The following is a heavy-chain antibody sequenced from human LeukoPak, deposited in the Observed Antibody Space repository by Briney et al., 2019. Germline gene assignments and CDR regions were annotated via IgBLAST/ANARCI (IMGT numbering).Heavy chain of an antibody. CDR3: ARRVIAATIDY. D-gene: IGHD2-15*01. CDR2: IYYSGTT. V-gene: IGHV4-39*01. CDR1: GFTFSSYP. J-gene: IGHJ4*02. Sequence: GSLRLSCAASGFTFSSYPMNWIRQPPGKGLEWIGSIYYSGTTFYNPSLKSRVTISVDTSKNQFSLTLSSVTAADTSVYYCARRVIAATIDYWGQGTLVTVSS.